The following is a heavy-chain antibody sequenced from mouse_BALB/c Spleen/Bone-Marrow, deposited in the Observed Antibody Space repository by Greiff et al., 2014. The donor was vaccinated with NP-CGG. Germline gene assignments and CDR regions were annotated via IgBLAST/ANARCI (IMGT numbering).Heavy chain of an antibody. D-gene: IGHD2-3*01. Sequence: QVQLQQSGAELVRPGASVKLSCKASGYTFTSYWINWVKQRPGQGLEWIGNIYPSGSYTNYNQKFKDKATLTVDKSSSTAYMQPSSPTSEDSAVYYCTRDDGSFAYWGQGTLVTVSA. CDR1: GYTFTSYW. CDR3: TRDDGSFAY. J-gene: IGHJ3*01. V-gene: IGHV1-69*02. CDR2: IYPSGSYT.